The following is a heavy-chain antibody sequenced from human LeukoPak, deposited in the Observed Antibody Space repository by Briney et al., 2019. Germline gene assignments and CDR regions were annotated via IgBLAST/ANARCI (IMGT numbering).Heavy chain of an antibody. CDR1: GGSISSSSYY. D-gene: IGHD1-26*01. Sequence: SETLSLTCTVSGGSISSSSYYWGWIRQPPGKGLEWIGSIFYSGNTYYNPSLKSRVTISVDTSKNQFSLNLSSVTAADTAVYYCARSPYSGTYGVWGQGTLVTVSS. V-gene: IGHV4-39*07. J-gene: IGHJ4*02. CDR2: IFYSGNT. CDR3: ARSPYSGTYGV.